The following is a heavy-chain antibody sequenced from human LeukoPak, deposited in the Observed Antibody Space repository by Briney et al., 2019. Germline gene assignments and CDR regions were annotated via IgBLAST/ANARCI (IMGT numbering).Heavy chain of an antibody. V-gene: IGHV1-8*03. J-gene: IGHJ3*02. CDR3: ARELQDYYDSSGYGFDAFDI. D-gene: IGHD3-22*01. Sequence: ASVTVSCKASGYTFTSYDINWVRQAPGQGLEWMGWMNPNSGNTDYAQKFQGRVTITRNTSISTAYMELSSLRSEDTAVYYCARELQDYYDSSGYGFDAFDIWGEGTTVTVSS. CDR2: MNPNSGNT. CDR1: GYTFTSYD.